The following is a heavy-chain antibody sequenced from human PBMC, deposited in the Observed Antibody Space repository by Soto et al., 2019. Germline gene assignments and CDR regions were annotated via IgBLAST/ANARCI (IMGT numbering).Heavy chain of an antibody. CDR2: INHSGST. CDR3: ARGLGIAVAGPSYYYYGMDV. CDR1: GGSIIDGQTY. Sequence: SETLSLTCTVSGGSIIDGQTYLNWIRQHPERGLEWIGEINHSGSTNYNPSLKSRVTISVDTSKNQFPLKLSSVTAADTAVYYCARGLGIAVAGPSYYYYGMDVWGQGTTVTVSS. V-gene: IGHV4-34*01. J-gene: IGHJ6*02. D-gene: IGHD6-19*01.